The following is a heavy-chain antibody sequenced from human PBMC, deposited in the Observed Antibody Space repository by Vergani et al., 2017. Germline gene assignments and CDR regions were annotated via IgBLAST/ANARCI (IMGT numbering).Heavy chain of an antibody. Sequence: QVQLVQSGAEVKKPGSSVKVSCKASGGTFSSYAISWVRQAPGQGLEWMGGIIPIFGIANYAQKFHGRVTITADKSTSTAYMELSRLRSEDTAVYYCARDGSYDFWSGYQGAYNWFDPWGQGTLVTVSS. CDR3: ARDGSYDFWSGYQGAYNWFDP. D-gene: IGHD3-3*01. CDR1: GGTFSSYA. V-gene: IGHV1-69*17. CDR2: IIPIFGIA. J-gene: IGHJ5*02.